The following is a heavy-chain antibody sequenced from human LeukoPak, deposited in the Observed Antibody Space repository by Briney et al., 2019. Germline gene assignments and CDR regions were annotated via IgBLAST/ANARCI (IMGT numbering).Heavy chain of an antibody. CDR3: ARDPNWNREKDMDV. V-gene: IGHV3-7*01. J-gene: IGHJ6*03. D-gene: IGHD1-1*01. Sequence: GGSLRLSCAASGFTFSSYWMSWVRQAPGKGLEWVANIKQDGSEKYYVDSVKGRFTISRDNAKNSLYLQMNSLRAEDTAVYYCARDPNWNREKDMDVWGKGTTVTASS. CDR2: IKQDGSEK. CDR1: GFTFSSYW.